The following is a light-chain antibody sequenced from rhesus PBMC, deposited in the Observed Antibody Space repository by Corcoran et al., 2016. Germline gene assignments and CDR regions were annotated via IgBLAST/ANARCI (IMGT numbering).Light chain of an antibody. CDR3: QQYSNWPQT. CDR2: GAS. V-gene: IGKV3-42*03. Sequence: EVVLTQSPATLSLSPGETATLSCRASQSVSSSLAWYQQKPGQVPRLPIKGASSRATGIPDRFSGGGSGTDFTLTISSLEPEDFAVYYCQQYSNWPQTFGQGTKVEIK. CDR1: QSVSSS. J-gene: IGKJ1*01.